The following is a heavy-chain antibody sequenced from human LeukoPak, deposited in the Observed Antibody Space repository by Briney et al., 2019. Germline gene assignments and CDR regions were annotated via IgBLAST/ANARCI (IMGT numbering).Heavy chain of an antibody. CDR2: ISSSSSTI. D-gene: IGHD1-26*01. CDR3: ARDRSTHAFDI. CDR1: GFTFSSYS. Sequence: GGSLRLSCAASGFTFSSYSMNWVRQAPGKGLEWVSYISSSSSTIYYADSVKGRFTISRDNAKNSLYLQMNSLRAEDTAVYYCARDRSTHAFDIWGQGTMVTVSS. V-gene: IGHV3-48*04. J-gene: IGHJ3*02.